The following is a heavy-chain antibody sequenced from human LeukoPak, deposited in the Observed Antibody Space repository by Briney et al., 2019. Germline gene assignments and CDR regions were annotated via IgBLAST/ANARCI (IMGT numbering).Heavy chain of an antibody. CDR2: ISPPGTNT. CDR3: AKNGGPGTPFYDY. V-gene: IGHV3-23*01. Sequence: SGGSLRLSCAASGFTFTDYAMTWVRQAPGKGLEWVSAISPPGTNTYYADSVKGRFTFSRDSSKNTVYLQMNSLRTEDTAIYYCAKNGGPGTPFYDYWGQGALVAVSS. D-gene: IGHD2/OR15-2a*01. CDR1: GFTFTDYA. J-gene: IGHJ4*02.